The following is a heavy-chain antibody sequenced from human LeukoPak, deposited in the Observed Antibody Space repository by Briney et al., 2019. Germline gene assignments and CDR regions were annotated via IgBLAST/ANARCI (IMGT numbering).Heavy chain of an antibody. CDR3: ARDTYYYDRAFDY. CDR2: ISSSSSYI. Sequence: GGSLRLSCAASGFTFSSYSMNWVRQAPGKGLEWVSSISSSSSYIYYADSVKGRFTISRDNAKNSLYLQMNSLRAEDTAVYYCARDTYYYDRAFDYWGQGTLVTVSS. D-gene: IGHD3-22*01. CDR1: GFTFSSYS. J-gene: IGHJ4*02. V-gene: IGHV3-21*01.